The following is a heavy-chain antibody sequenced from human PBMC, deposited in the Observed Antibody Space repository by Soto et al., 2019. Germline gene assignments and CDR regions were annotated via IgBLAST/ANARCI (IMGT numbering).Heavy chain of an antibody. V-gene: IGHV1-2*04. D-gene: IGHD4-17*01. CDR2: INPNSGGT. Sequence: VKVSCKASGYTFTGYYMHWVRQAPGQGLEWMGWINPNSGGTNYAQKFQGWVTMTRDTSISTAYMELSRLRSDDTAVYYCARELRPYGGDAFDIWGQGTMVTVSS. CDR1: GYTFTGYY. J-gene: IGHJ3*02. CDR3: ARELRPYGGDAFDI.